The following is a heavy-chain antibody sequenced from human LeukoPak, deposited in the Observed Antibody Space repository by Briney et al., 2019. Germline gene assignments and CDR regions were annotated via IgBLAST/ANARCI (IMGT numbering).Heavy chain of an antibody. CDR2: INPNSGGT. D-gene: IGHD1-26*01. J-gene: IGHJ5*02. CDR1: GYTFTGYY. CDR3: ARGLYSGSYLGWFDP. Sequence: GASVKVSCKASGYTFTGYYMHWVRQAPGQGLEWMGWINPNSGGTNYAQKFQGRVTMTRDTSISTAYMELSRLRSDDTAVYYCARGLYSGSYLGWFDPWGQGTLVTVSS. V-gene: IGHV1-2*02.